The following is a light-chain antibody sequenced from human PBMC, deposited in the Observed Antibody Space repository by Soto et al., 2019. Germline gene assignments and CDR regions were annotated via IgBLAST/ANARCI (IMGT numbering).Light chain of an antibody. CDR1: QCVSNR. Sequence: EIMMTQSPATLSVSPGERATLSCRASQCVSNRLAWYQQQPGRAPWLLIYGASTRAPRISSSFSGSGSGTEFTLNISSLHSEDFAVDYCQQYNNWPTRYTFGQGTKLEIK. J-gene: IGKJ2*01. V-gene: IGKV3-15*01. CDR2: GAS. CDR3: QQYNNWPTRYT.